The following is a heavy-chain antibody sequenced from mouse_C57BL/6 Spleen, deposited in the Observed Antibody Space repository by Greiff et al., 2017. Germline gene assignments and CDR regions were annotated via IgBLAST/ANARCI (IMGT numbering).Heavy chain of an antibody. CDR2: IWSGGST. V-gene: IGHV2-2*01. CDR3: ARINYGSSYGYFDV. Sequence: VKLQESGPGLVQPSQSLSITCTVSGFSLTSYGVHWVRQSPGKGLEWLGVIWSGGSTDYNAAFISRLSISKDNSKSQVFFKMNSLQADDTAIYYCARINYGSSYGYFDVWGTGTTVTVSS. D-gene: IGHD1-1*01. CDR1: GFSLTSYG. J-gene: IGHJ1*03.